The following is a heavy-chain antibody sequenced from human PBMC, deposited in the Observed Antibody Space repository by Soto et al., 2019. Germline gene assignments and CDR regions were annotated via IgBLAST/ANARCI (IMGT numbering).Heavy chain of an antibody. J-gene: IGHJ6*02. CDR3: ARAHYDFWSGYDYYYGMDV. CDR2: ISYDGSNK. D-gene: IGHD3-3*01. V-gene: IGHV3-30-3*01. CDR1: GFTFSSYA. Sequence: GGSLRLSCAASGFTFSSYAMHWVRQAPGKGLEWVAVISYDGSNKYYADSVKGRFTISRDNSKNTLYLQMNSLRAEDTAVYYCARAHYDFWSGYDYYYGMDVWGQGTTVTVSS.